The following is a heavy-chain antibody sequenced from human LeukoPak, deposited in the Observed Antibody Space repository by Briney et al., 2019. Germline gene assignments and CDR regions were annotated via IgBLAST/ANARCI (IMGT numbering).Heavy chain of an antibody. CDR3: ARAGYQLLALYYFDY. Sequence: GGSLRLSCAASGFTFSSYAMSWVRQAPGKGLEWVSTISGSGGSTYYADSVKGRFTISRDNSKNTLYLQMNSLRAEDTAVYYCARAGYQLLALYYFDYWGQGTLVTVSS. D-gene: IGHD2-2*01. J-gene: IGHJ4*02. CDR1: GFTFSSYA. V-gene: IGHV3-23*01. CDR2: ISGSGGST.